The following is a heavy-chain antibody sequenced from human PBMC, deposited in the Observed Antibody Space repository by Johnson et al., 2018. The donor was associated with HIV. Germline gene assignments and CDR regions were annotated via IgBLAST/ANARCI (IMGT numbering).Heavy chain of an antibody. CDR2: IGTGGGT. CDR1: GFTFSSYA. D-gene: IGHD2-8*01. V-gene: IGHV3/OR16-10*03. Sequence: VQLVESGGGLVQPGGSLRLSCAGSGFTFSSYAMHWVRQAPGKGLEWVSAIGTGGGTYYADSVKGRFTISRANSKNTLYLQMNSLRAEDTAVYYCARDRGGGTEAGGVLMVYAWETDAFDIWGQGTMVTVSS. CDR3: ARDRGGGTEAGGVLMVYAWETDAFDI. J-gene: IGHJ3*02.